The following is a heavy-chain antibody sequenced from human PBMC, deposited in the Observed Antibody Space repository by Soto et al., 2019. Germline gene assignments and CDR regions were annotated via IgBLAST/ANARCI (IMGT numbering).Heavy chain of an antibody. J-gene: IGHJ4*02. CDR1: GLTFSSFA. V-gene: IGHV3-23*01. D-gene: IGHD6-13*01. CDR2: ISGSGGST. Sequence: PGRSPRLSCAAYGLTFSSFAMGWVRQAPGKGLDWVSAISGSGGSTYSADSVKGRFTISRDNSKNTLYLQMSSLRAEDTAVYYCARGFSAGTGSPQEVWGQAPVVSV. CDR3: ARGFSAGTGSPQEV.